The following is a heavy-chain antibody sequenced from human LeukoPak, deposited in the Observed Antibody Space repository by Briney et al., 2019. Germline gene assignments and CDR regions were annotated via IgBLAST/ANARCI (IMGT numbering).Heavy chain of an antibody. J-gene: IGHJ5*02. D-gene: IGHD3-3*01. CDR1: GYTFTSYY. V-gene: IGHV1-46*01. CDR2: INPSGGST. CDR3: ATRGGFLEWLGGNNWFDP. Sequence: ASVKVSCKASGYTFTSYYMHWVRQAPGQGLEWMGIINPSGGSTSYAQKFQGRVTMTEDTSTDTAYMELSSLRSEDTAVYYCATRGGFLEWLGGNNWFDPWGQGTLVTVSS.